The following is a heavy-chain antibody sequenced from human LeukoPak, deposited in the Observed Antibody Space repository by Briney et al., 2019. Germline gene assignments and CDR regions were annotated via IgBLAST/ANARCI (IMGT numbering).Heavy chain of an antibody. D-gene: IGHD3-10*01. Sequence: GGYLRLSCAASRFTFSTSAMSWVRQAPGKGLEYVSTVSGGGGTSTYYTDSVAGRFIISRDDPKNTLYLQMSSLRVEDTAVYYCAKGGGLLWLGESPRWFDPWGQGTLVTVSS. J-gene: IGHJ5*02. V-gene: IGHV3-23*01. CDR2: VSGGGGTST. CDR3: AKGGGLLWLGESPRWFDP. CDR1: RFTFSTSA.